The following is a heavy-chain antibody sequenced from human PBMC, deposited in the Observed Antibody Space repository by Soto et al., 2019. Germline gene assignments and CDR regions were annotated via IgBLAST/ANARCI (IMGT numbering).Heavy chain of an antibody. CDR3: ARGRLTIQQGFDT. CDR2: IYSSGNP. Sequence: QVQLQESGPGLVKPSQTLSLTCTVSNDSITSGRYYWSWIRQVPGKGLEWIGYIYSSGNPYYNPSLKGRIYISLDASNNQFALTVTSVNVADSAMYFCARGRLTIQQGFDTWGQGTRVTVSS. V-gene: IGHV4-31*03. J-gene: IGHJ3*02. CDR1: NDSITSGRYY. D-gene: IGHD1-1*01.